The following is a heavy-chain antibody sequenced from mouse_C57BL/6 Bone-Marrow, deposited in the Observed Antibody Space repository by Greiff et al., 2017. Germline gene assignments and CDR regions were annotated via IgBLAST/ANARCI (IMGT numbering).Heavy chain of an antibody. J-gene: IGHJ1*03. CDR3: AREGYYGSSYPFYWYFDV. V-gene: IGHV1-69*01. Sequence: QVQLQQSGAELVMPGASVKLSCKASGYTFTSYWMHWVKQRPGQGLEWIGEIDPSDSYTNYNQKFKGKSPLTVDKSSSTAYMQLSSLTSEDSAVYYCAREGYYGSSYPFYWYFDVWGTGTTVTVSS. CDR1: GYTFTSYW. D-gene: IGHD1-1*01. CDR2: IDPSDSYT.